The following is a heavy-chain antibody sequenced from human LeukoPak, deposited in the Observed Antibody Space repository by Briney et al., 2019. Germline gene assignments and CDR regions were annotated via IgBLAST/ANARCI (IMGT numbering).Heavy chain of an antibody. CDR3: ARVCVHTAMVYAFDI. CDR1: GGTFSSYA. CDR2: IIPIFGTA. J-gene: IGHJ3*02. V-gene: IGHV1-69*13. Sequence: GASVKVSCKASGGTFSSYAISWVRQAPGQGLEWMGGIIPIFGTANYAQKFQGRVTITADESTSTAYMELSSLRSGDTAVYYCARVCVHTAMVYAFDIWGQGTMVTVSS. D-gene: IGHD5-18*01.